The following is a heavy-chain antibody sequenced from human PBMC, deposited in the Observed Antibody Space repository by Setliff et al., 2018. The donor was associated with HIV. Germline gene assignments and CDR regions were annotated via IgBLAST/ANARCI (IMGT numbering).Heavy chain of an antibody. D-gene: IGHD3-3*01. CDR2: IDSDGSDT. Sequence: GESLRLSCAASGLTFSNYWMHWVRQAPGKGLEWVSRIDSDGSDTNYADSVRGRFTISRDNAKSTVYLQLTSLRAEDTAVYYCARGPQYNFWGGYLGLWGQGTLVTVSS. CDR1: GLTFSNYW. CDR3: ARGPQYNFWGGYLGL. J-gene: IGHJ4*02. V-gene: IGHV3-74*01.